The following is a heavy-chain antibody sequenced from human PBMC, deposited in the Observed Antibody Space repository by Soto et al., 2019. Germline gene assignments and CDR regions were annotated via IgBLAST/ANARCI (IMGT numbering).Heavy chain of an antibody. V-gene: IGHV3-7*03. J-gene: IGHJ4*02. CDR2: IKFDGSEK. CDR1: GFTFSDYW. CDR3: VKDGGYCSSTSCYSPRNHYFDS. D-gene: IGHD2-2*01. Sequence: GGSLRLSCAASGFTFSDYWMSWVRQAPGKGPEWVANIKFDGSEKQYVDSVKGRFTISRDNSRNSLFLQMNSLRAGDTAVYYCVKDGGYCSSTSCYSPRNHYFDSWGQGTLVTVSS.